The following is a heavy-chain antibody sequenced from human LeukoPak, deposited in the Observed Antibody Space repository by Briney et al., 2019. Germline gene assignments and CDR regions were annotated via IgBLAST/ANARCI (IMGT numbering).Heavy chain of an antibody. D-gene: IGHD1-26*01. CDR2: IIPIFGTA. Sequence: GASVKVSCKASGGTLSSYAISWVRQAPGQGLEWMGGIIPIFGTANYAQKFQGRVTITTDESTSTAYMELSSLRSGDTAVYYCARALSGSYSYDAFDIWGQGTMVTVSS. J-gene: IGHJ3*02. V-gene: IGHV1-69*05. CDR3: ARALSGSYSYDAFDI. CDR1: GGTLSSYA.